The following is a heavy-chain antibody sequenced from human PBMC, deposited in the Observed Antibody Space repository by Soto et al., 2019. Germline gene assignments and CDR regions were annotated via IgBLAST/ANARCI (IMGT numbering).Heavy chain of an antibody. D-gene: IGHD6-19*01. CDR2: IFDNRNT. Sequence: SETLSLTCIVSGGPISSHYWSWIRQPPGKGLEWIGYIFDNRNTNYNPSLRSRVSMSVDTSKNQFSLMLRSVSAADTAVYYCARSVAVSADYFYYGLDVWGHGTTVTVSS. CDR3: ARSVAVSADYFYYGLDV. V-gene: IGHV4-59*11. CDR1: GGPISSHY. J-gene: IGHJ6*02.